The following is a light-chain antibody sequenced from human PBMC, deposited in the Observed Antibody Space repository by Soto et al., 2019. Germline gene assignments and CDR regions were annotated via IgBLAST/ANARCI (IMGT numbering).Light chain of an antibody. V-gene: IGKV1-12*01. J-gene: IGKJ1*01. CDR2: AAS. CDR3: QQANSFPWT. CDR1: QGIRSW. Sequence: DIHMTQSPSSVSASVGDRVTITCRASQGIRSWLAWYQQKPGKAPNLLIYAASSLQSGVPSRFSGSGSGTAFTLTSSSLQPDDFATYYCQQANSFPWTFGPGTKVEIK.